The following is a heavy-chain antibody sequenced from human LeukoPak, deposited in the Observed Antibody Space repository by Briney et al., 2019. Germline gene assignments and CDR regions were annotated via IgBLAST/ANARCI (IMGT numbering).Heavy chain of an antibody. V-gene: IGHV1-24*01. J-gene: IGHJ4*02. CDR3: ATRWIFGGVIGPFFDY. CDR1: GYTLTELS. CDR2: FDPEDGET. D-gene: IGHD3-16*02. Sequence: GASVKVSCKVSGYTLTELSMHWVRQAPGNGLEWMGGFDPEDGETIYAQKFQGRVTMTEDTSTDTAYMELSSLRSEDTAVYYCATRWIFGGVIGPFFDYWGQGTLVTVSS.